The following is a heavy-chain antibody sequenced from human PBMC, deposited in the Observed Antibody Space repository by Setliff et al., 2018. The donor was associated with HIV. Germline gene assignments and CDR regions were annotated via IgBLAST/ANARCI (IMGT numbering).Heavy chain of an antibody. CDR1: GYMFIAYG. J-gene: IGHJ5*02. V-gene: IGHV1-18*01. CDR2: IGPYNGRT. Sequence: ASVKVSCKTSGYMFIAYGMSWVRRAPGQGLEWMGWIGPYNGRTEYAQKVQGRLTMTTDTSTSTAYMELRSLRSDDTAVYYCTIDYGDYEGWFDPWGQGTLVTVSS. D-gene: IGHD4-17*01. CDR3: TIDYGDYEGWFDP.